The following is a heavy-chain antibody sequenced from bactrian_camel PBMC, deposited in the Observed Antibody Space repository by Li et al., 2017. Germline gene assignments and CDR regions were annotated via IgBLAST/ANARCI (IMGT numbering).Heavy chain of an antibody. Sequence: HVQLVESGGGSVQAGGSLRLSCEASKYTYETTCMGWFRQAPGKEREGVAAIDVDGTPSYSNSVKGRFTISRDNAKNTVYLQMNDLRPGDTAMYYCAADLRGGPRCYDRVRGGMLDYGGRGTQVTVS. J-gene: IGHJ4*01. V-gene: IGHV3S53*01. CDR2: IDVDGTP. CDR3: AADLRGGPRCYDRVRGGMLDY. CDR1: KYTYETTC. D-gene: IGHD3*01.